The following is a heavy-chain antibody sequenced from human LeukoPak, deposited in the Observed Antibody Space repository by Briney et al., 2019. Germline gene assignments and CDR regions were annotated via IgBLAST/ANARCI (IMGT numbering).Heavy chain of an antibody. V-gene: IGHV4-39*01. J-gene: IGHJ4*02. CDR3: ARQTYSGSSYFDY. CDR2: IYYSGST. CDR1: GGSISSSSYY. D-gene: IGHD1-26*01. Sequence: SETLSLTCTVSGGSISSSSYYWGWIRQPPGKGLERIGSIYYSGSTYYNPSLKSRVTISVDTSKNQFSLKLSSVTAADTAVYYCARQTYSGSSYFDYWGQGTMVTVSS.